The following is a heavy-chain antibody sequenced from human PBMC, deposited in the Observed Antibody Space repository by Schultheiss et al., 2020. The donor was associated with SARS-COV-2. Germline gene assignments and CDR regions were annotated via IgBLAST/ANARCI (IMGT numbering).Heavy chain of an antibody. D-gene: IGHD2-21*02. CDR2: IYYSGST. V-gene: IGHV4-59*01. Sequence: SETLSLTCTVSGGSISSYYWSWIRQPPGKGLEWIGYIYYSGSTNYNPSLKSRVTISVDTSKNQFSLKLSSVTAADTAVYYCAREPYCGGDCNSRYYFDHWGEGTLVTVSS. CDR1: GGSISSYY. J-gene: IGHJ4*02. CDR3: AREPYCGGDCNSRYYFDH.